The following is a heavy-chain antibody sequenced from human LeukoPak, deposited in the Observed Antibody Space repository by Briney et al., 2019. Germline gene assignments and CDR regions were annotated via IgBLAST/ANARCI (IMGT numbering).Heavy chain of an antibody. CDR2: IKQDGSTK. J-gene: IGHJ3*02. V-gene: IGHV3-7*01. CDR3: ATDPPWTNDAFDI. D-gene: IGHD1-1*01. CDR1: GFTFSSYA. Sequence: QSGRSLRLSCAASGFTFSSYAMHWVRQAPGKGLEWVANIKQDGSTKYYLDSVKGRFTISRDNDKNALYLQMNSLRDEDTALYYCATDPPWTNDAFDIWGRGTMVIVSS.